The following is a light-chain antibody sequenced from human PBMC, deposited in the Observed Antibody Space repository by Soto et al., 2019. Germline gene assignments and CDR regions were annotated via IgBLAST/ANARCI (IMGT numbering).Light chain of an antibody. V-gene: IGLV1-40*01. CDR2: GNN. J-gene: IGLJ2*01. CDR3: QSYDSTLSVV. Sequence: QSVLTQPPSVSGAPGQRVTISCTGSSSNIGAGYDVHWYQQLPGTAPKLLIYGNNNRPSGVPDRFSGSKSGTSASLAITGLQAEDEADHYCQSYDSTLSVVFGGGSKLTVL. CDR1: SSNIGAGYD.